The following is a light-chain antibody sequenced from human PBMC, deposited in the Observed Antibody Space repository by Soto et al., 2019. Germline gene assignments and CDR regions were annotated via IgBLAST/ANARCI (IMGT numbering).Light chain of an antibody. CDR1: QSLSIS. Sequence: EIMLTQSPATLSLSHGERATLSCRASQSLSISLAWYQKKPRQAPSLLIYDASNRATGIPARFSGSGSGTDFPLTISSLEPEDFAVYYCQQRSNWPSITFGQGTRLEIK. V-gene: IGKV3-11*01. CDR2: DAS. CDR3: QQRSNWPSIT. J-gene: IGKJ5*01.